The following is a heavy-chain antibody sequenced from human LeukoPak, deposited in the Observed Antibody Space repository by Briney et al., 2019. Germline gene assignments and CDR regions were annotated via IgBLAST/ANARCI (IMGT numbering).Heavy chain of an antibody. CDR2: IYTSGST. Sequence: SETLSLTCTVSGGSISSGSYYWSWIRQPAGKGLEWIGRIYTSGSTNYNPSLKSRVTISVDTSKNQFSLKLSSVTAADTAVYYCARDRGQHPYYYYYYMDVWGKGTTVTVSS. CDR3: ARDRGQHPYYYYYYMDV. CDR1: GGSISSGSYY. J-gene: IGHJ6*03. V-gene: IGHV4-61*02. D-gene: IGHD3-10*01.